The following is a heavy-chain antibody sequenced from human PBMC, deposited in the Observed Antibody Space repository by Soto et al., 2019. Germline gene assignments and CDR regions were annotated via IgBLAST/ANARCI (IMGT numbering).Heavy chain of an antibody. CDR3: AKVSGPSSAYYFALDV. Sequence: ASVKVSCKASGYTFTDYYMYWVRQAPGQGLEWMGWINPNRGSTDYLQKFQGRVTMTRDPSISSIYMELSSLRSDDTAVYYCAKVSGPSSAYYFALDVWGQGTTVTVSS. CDR1: GYTFTDYY. V-gene: IGHV1-2*02. J-gene: IGHJ6*02. CDR2: INPNRGST. D-gene: IGHD3-9*01.